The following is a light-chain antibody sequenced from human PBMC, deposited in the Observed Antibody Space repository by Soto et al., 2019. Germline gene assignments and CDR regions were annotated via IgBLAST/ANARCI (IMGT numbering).Light chain of an antibody. CDR3: QQSYYSPQP. V-gene: IGKV1-39*01. Sequence: RSQSPSALSAKEGVEVRSTCRASQTIMTYLNWYQLKPGKPPRLLTYAASSLQSGVPSRFSGSGSGTDFTLTISSLQPEDFATYPCQQSYYSPQPFGRGTKVDIK. J-gene: IGKJ1*01. CDR2: AAS. CDR1: QTIMTY.